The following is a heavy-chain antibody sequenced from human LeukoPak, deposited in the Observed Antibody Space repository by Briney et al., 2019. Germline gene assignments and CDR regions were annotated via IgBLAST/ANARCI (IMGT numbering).Heavy chain of an antibody. CDR1: GFTFSSYG. V-gene: IGHV3-30*18. CDR2: ISYDGSNK. CDR3: AKDRAGYGDAFDI. J-gene: IGHJ3*02. D-gene: IGHD5-18*01. Sequence: GGSLRLSCAASGFTFSSYGMHWVRQAPGKGLEWVAVISYDGSNKYYADSVKGRFTISRDNSKNTLYLQMNSLRAEDTAVYYCAKDRAGYGDAFDIWGQGTMVTVSS.